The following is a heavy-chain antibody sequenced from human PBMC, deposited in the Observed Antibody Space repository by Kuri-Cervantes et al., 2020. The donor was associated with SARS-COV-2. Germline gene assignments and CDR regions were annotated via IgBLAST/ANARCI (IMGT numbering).Heavy chain of an antibody. Sequence: GESLKISCAASGFTFSSYGMHWVRQAPGKGLEWVAVISYDGSNKYYADSVKGRFTISRDNSKNSLYLQMNSLRAEDTAVYYCARVGGSIVVVPAATDYWGQGTLVTVSS. CDR3: ARVGGSIVVVPAATDY. CDR1: GFTFSSYG. V-gene: IGHV3-30*03. J-gene: IGHJ4*02. CDR2: ISYDGSNK. D-gene: IGHD2-2*01.